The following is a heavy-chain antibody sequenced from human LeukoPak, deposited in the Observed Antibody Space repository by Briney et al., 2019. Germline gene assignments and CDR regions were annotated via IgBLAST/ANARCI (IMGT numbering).Heavy chain of an antibody. D-gene: IGHD1-26*01. CDR3: ARTPAGESDAFDI. CDR1: GGSISSGSYY. Sequence: SQTLSLTCTLSGGSISSGSYYWSWIRQPAGKGLEWIGRIYTSGRSTNYPPSLKSRVTISLDTSKNQFSLNLSSVTAADTAVYYCARTPAGESDAFDIWGQGTMVTVSS. J-gene: IGHJ3*02. CDR2: IYTSGRST. V-gene: IGHV4-61*02.